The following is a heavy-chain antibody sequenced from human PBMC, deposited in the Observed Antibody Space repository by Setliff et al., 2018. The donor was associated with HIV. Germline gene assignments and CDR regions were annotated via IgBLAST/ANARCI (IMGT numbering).Heavy chain of an antibody. CDR1: GGSITTDGYY. CDR3: AGGRYFRDISDSRFDF. J-gene: IGHJ4*02. D-gene: IGHD2-21*02. Sequence: SETLSLTCSVSGGSITTDGYYWSCIRHHPRKGLEWIGYIYHTGKTNYNPSLASRLVMSLDPSKNQFSLKLNSMTAADTAMYYCAGGRYFRDISDSRFDFWGQGKLVTVLL. V-gene: IGHV4-31*03. CDR2: IYHTGKT.